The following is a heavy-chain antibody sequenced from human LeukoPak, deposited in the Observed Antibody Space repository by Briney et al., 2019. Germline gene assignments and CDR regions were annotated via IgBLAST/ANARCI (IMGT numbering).Heavy chain of an antibody. V-gene: IGHV4-4*07. CDR3: ARDSNLEYSSSRGLGR. D-gene: IGHD6-6*01. Sequence: PSETLSLICTVSVGSISSYYWSWIRQPAGKGLEWIGRIYASGSTYYNPSLKSRVTMSVDTSKNQFSLRLTTVTAADTAVYYCARDSNLEYSSSRGLGRWGQGTLVTVSS. J-gene: IGHJ4*02. CDR2: IYASGST. CDR1: VGSISSYY.